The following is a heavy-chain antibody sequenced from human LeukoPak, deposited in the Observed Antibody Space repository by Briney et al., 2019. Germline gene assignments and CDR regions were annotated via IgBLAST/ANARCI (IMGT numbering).Heavy chain of an antibody. CDR2: IYYSGST. D-gene: IGHD2/OR15-2a*01. J-gene: IGHJ3*02. V-gene: IGHV4-59*01. CDR1: GGSISSDH. Sequence: SETLSLTCTVSGGSISSDHWNWIRQPPGKGLEWVGCIYYSGSTYYNPSLKSRVTISVDMSKSQFSLRLTSVTAADTAVYYCARKNDFDIWGQGTLVTVSS. CDR3: ARKNDFDI.